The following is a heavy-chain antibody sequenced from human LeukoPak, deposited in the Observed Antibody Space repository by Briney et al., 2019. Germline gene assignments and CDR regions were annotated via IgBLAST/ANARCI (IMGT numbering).Heavy chain of an antibody. CDR1: GGTFGSYA. Sequence: ASVKVSCKASGGTFGSYAISWVRQAPGQGLEWMGGIIPIFDTANYAQKFQGRVTITADESTSTAYMELSSLRSEDTAVYYCARDYPDYYDSSGYYGAFFDYWGQGTLVTVSS. D-gene: IGHD3-22*01. J-gene: IGHJ4*02. CDR2: IIPIFDTA. V-gene: IGHV1-69*13. CDR3: ARDYPDYYDSSGYYGAFFDY.